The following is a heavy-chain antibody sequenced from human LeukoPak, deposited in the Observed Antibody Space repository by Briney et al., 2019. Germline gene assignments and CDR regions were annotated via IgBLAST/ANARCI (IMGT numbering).Heavy chain of an antibody. J-gene: IGHJ4*02. CDR1: GFIFSSYS. V-gene: IGHV3-48*04. D-gene: IGHD6-13*01. Sequence: PGGSLRLSCAASGFIFSSYSMKWLRQARGKGLEWVAYISSSSSVIYYPDSVKGRFTISRDNAKNSLYLQMNSLTAEDTAVYYCARGPIAAAGIFDFWGQGTLVTVSS. CDR3: ARGPIAAAGIFDF. CDR2: ISSSSSVI.